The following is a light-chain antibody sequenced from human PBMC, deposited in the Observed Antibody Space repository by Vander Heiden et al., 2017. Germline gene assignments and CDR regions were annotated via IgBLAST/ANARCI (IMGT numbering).Light chain of an antibody. J-gene: IGLJ2*01. CDR1: RSHIAAGYD. CDR3: QSYDSGLTGYVV. Sequence: QSVLTQPPSVSGAPGQRVTISCTGRRSHIAAGYDVHWYQQVPRTAPKLLIYGNCNRPSGVPDRFSGSKSGTSASLAITGLQAEDEADYYCQSYDSGLTGYVVFGGGTKLTVL. CDR2: GNC. V-gene: IGLV1-40*01.